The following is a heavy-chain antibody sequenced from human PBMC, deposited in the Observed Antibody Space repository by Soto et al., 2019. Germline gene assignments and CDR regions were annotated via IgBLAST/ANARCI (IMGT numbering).Heavy chain of an antibody. CDR2: VYHTGDT. Sequence: QGQLQESGPQLVKPSGSLSLTCGVSGVTVASSHWWSWVRQSPGEGLEWIGNVYHTGDTNFKPYLQSRVTISVDKSNNQFSLRLNSLTAADTSVYFCAREIVTAGGNNYFDPWGPGTLVTVAS. J-gene: IGHJ5*02. CDR1: GVTVASSHW. D-gene: IGHD2-21*02. CDR3: AREIVTAGGNNYFDP. V-gene: IGHV4-4*02.